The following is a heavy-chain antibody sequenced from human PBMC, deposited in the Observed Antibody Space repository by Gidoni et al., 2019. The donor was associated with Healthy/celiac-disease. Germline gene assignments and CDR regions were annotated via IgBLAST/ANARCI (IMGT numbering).Heavy chain of an antibody. J-gene: IGHJ3*02. Sequence: EVQLVETGGGLIQPGGSLRLSCAASGFTVSSNYMSWVRQAPGKGLEWVSVIYSGGSTYYADSVKGRFTISRDNSKNTLYLQMNSLRAEDTAVYYCARNYDFWSGIPGVDAFDIWGQGTMVTVSS. CDR3: ARNYDFWSGIPGVDAFDI. CDR1: GFTVSSNY. CDR2: IYSGGST. V-gene: IGHV3-53*02. D-gene: IGHD3-3*01.